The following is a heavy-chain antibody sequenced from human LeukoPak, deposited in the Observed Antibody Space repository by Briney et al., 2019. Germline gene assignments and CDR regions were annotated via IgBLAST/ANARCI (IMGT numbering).Heavy chain of an antibody. CDR1: GFTFSSYA. J-gene: IGHJ6*03. V-gene: IGHV3-23*01. D-gene: IGHD3-16*02. CDR2: ISGSGGST. CDR3: ARDRGGIGYYMDV. Sequence: GGSLRLSCAASGFTFSSYAMSWVRQAPGKGLEWVSAISGSGGSTYYADFVKGRFTISRDNSKNTLYLQMNSLRAEDTALYYCARDRGGIGYYMDVWGKGTTVTVSS.